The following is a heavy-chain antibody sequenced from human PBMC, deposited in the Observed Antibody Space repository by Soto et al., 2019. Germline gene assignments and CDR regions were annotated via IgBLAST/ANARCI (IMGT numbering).Heavy chain of an antibody. J-gene: IGHJ5*02. V-gene: IGHV1-8*01. CDR3: ARGGPRAVAGTWWFDP. D-gene: IGHD6-19*01. Sequence: QVQLVQSGAEVKKPGASVKVSCKASGYTFTSYDINWVRQATGQGLEWMGWMNPNSGNKGYAQKFQGRVTITRHTSISTAYMKPSSLRSEETAVYYCARGGPRAVAGTWWFDPWGQGTLVTVSS. CDR2: MNPNSGNK. CDR1: GYTFTSYD.